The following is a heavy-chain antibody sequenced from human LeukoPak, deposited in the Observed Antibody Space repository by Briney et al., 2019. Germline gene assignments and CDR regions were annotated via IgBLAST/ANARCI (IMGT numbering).Heavy chain of an antibody. CDR2: IYYSGSY. V-gene: IGHV4-39*01. D-gene: IGHD4-17*01. CDR1: GGSISSSSYY. J-gene: IGHJ6*03. CDR3: ARGVCYGDFRRTYYYYYMDV. Sequence: SETLSLTCTVSGGSISSSSYYWGWIRPPPGQGLEWIGSIYYSGSYYSNPYLKSRVTISVDTSKNQFSLKLSSVTAADTAVYYCARGVCYGDFRRTYYYYYMDVWGKGTTVTVSS.